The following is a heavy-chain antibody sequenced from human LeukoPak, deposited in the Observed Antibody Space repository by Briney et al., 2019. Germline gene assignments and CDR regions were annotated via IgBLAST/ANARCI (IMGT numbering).Heavy chain of an antibody. CDR3: AKDGGAFDVDY. D-gene: IGHD2-15*01. J-gene: IGHJ4*02. CDR2: IRYDGSNQ. Sequence: GGSLRLSCAASGFTFSTYGMHWVRQAPGKGLEWVAFIRYDGSNQYYAASVKGRFTISRDSSKNTLYLQMNSLRPEDTAVYSCAKDGGAFDVDYWGQGTLVTVSS. CDR1: GFTFSTYG. V-gene: IGHV3-30*02.